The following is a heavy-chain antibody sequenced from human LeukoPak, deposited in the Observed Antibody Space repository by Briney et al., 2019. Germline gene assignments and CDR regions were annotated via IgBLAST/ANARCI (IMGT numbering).Heavy chain of an antibody. CDR3: ARDSSGYATPLDY. V-gene: IGHV3-21*01. CDR2: ISSSSSYI. D-gene: IGHD5-12*01. Sequence: GGSLRLSCAASGFTFSSDSMNWVRQAPGKGLEWVSSISSSSSYIYYADSAKGRFTISRDNAKNSLYLQMNSLRAEDTAVYYCARDSSGYATPLDYWGQGTLVTVSS. J-gene: IGHJ4*02. CDR1: GFTFSSDS.